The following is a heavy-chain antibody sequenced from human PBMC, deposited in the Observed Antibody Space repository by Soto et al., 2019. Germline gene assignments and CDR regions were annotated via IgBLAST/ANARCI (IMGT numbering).Heavy chain of an antibody. J-gene: IGHJ4*02. D-gene: IGHD6-19*01. Sequence: PGGSLRLSCAASGFTFSSYAIHWARQAPGKGLEWVAVISYDGTNKYYADSVKGRFTISRDNSKNTLYLQMNSLRAEDTAVYYCARDGGHSGWPGPLDYWGQGTLVTVSS. V-gene: IGHV3-30-3*01. CDR1: GFTFSSYA. CDR3: ARDGGHSGWPGPLDY. CDR2: ISYDGTNK.